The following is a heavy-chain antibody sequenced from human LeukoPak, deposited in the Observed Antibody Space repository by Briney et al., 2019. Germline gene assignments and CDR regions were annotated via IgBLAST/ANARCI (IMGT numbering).Heavy chain of an antibody. CDR3: AREWLRTPDY. D-gene: IGHD5-12*01. CDR2: INTNTGHP. J-gene: IGHJ4*02. Sequence: GASVKVSCKASGYTFTDYTMNWVRQAPGQGLEWMGWINTNTGHPTYAQGFTGRFVFSLDTSVSTAYLQISSLKAEDTAVYYCAREWLRTPDYWGQGTLVTVSS. CDR1: GYTFTDYT. V-gene: IGHV7-4-1*02.